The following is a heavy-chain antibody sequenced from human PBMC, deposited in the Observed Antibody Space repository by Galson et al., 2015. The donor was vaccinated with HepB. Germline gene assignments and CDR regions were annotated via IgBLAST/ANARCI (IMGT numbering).Heavy chain of an antibody. D-gene: IGHD1-26*01. CDR2: ISYDGSNK. CDR3: AKDLKWVGATLDY. CDR1: GFTFSSYG. Sequence: SLRLSCAASGFTFSSYGMHWVRQAPGKGLEWVAVISYDGSNKYYADSVKGRFTISRDNSKNTLYLQMNSLRAEDTAVYYCAKDLKWVGATLDYWGQGTLVTVSS. V-gene: IGHV3-30*18. J-gene: IGHJ4*02.